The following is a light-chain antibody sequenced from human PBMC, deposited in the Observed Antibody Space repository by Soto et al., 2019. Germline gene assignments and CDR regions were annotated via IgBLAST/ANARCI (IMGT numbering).Light chain of an antibody. J-gene: IGKJ3*01. V-gene: IGKV3-20*01. CDR1: QSVSTRS. CDR3: QHYDNSFT. CDR2: GAS. Sequence: ELLLTQSSGTPAVFLGERSTVPWRASQSVSTRSLVWYQQKPGQAPRLLIYGASNRATGIPDRFSGSGSGTDFTLTINRLEPEDFALYYCQHYDNSFTFGQGTKVDIK.